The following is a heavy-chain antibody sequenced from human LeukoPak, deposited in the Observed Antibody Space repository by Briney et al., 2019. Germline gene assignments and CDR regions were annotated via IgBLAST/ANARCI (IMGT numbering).Heavy chain of an antibody. D-gene: IGHD3-22*01. CDR1: GGSISSYY. V-gene: IGHV4-59*08. CDR3: ARYYYDTSGYPHYFDY. CDR2: IYYSGST. Sequence: SETLSLTCTVSGGSISSYYWSWIRQPPGKGLEWIGYIYYSGSTYYNPSLKSRVTISVDTSKNQFSLKLSSVTAADTAVYYCARYYYDTSGYPHYFDYWGQGTLVTVSS. J-gene: IGHJ4*02.